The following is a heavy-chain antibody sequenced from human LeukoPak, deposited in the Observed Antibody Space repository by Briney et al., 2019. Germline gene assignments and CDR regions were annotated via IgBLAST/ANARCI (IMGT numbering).Heavy chain of an antibody. V-gene: IGHV4-39*01. D-gene: IGHD5-18*01. J-gene: IGHJ4*02. CDR1: GDSISTSNSY. CDR3: ARLRGLGSYGLPAHYFDY. CDR2: IYYSGST. Sequence: SETLSLTCTVSGDSISTSNSYWGWIRQPPGTGLEWIGSIYYSGSTYYNPSLKSRVTISVDTSKNQFSLKLSSVTAADTAVYYCARLRGLGSYGLPAHYFDYWGQGTLVTVSS.